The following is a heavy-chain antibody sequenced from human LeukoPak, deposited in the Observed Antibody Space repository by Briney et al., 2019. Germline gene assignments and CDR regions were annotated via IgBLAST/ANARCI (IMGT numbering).Heavy chain of an antibody. CDR3: AKQEGDLFDP. CDR1: GFVFSTYN. CDR2: ISGSGGST. Sequence: GGSLRLPCAASGFVFSTYNMKWVRQAPGKGLEWVSAISGSGGSTYYADSVKGRFTISRDNSKNTLYLQMNSLRAEDTAVYYCAKQEGDLFDPWGQGTLVTVSS. J-gene: IGHJ5*02. V-gene: IGHV3-23*01. D-gene: IGHD1-26*01.